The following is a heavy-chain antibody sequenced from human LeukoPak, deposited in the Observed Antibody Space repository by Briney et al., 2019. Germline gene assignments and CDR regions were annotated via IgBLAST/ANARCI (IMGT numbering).Heavy chain of an antibody. D-gene: IGHD4-17*01. CDR1: GYTFTNYG. J-gene: IGHJ4*02. CDR3: ATEGGWQPTDYGDHVY. V-gene: IGHV1-18*01. Sequence: GASVKASCKASGYTFTNYGITWVRQAPGQGLEWMGWIIPYNGNTNYAQKLQDRVTMTTDTSTSTAYMELRSLRSDDTALYYCATEGGWQPTDYGDHVYWGQGTLVTVSS. CDR2: IIPYNGNT.